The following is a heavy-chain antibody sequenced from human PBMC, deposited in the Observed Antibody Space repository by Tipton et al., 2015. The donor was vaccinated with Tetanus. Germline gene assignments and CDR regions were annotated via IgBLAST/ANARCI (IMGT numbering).Heavy chain of an antibody. D-gene: IGHD3-22*01. CDR3: ARLAYYDSSGYPTAYYYYGMDV. CDR1: GYSFTSYW. CDR2: IYPGDSDT. Sequence: VQLVQSGAEVKKPGESLKISCKGSGYSFTSYWIGWVRQMPGKGLEWMGIIYPGDSDTRYSPSFQGQVTISADKSISPAYLQWSSLKASDTAMYYCARLAYYDSSGYPTAYYYYGMDVWGQGTTVTVSS. V-gene: IGHV5-51*01. J-gene: IGHJ6*02.